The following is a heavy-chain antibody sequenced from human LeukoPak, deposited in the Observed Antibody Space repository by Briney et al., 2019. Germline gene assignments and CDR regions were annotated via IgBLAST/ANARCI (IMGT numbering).Heavy chain of an antibody. CDR2: IIPIFGTA. Sequence: SVKVSCKASGGTFSSYAISWVRQAPGQGLEWMGGIIPIFGTANYAQKFQGRATITTDESTSTAYMELSSLRSEDTAVYYCVTSRRSQGDSYYYYYMDVWGKGTTVTVSS. D-gene: IGHD2-21*02. J-gene: IGHJ6*03. V-gene: IGHV1-69*05. CDR1: GGTFSSYA. CDR3: VTSRRSQGDSYYYYYMDV.